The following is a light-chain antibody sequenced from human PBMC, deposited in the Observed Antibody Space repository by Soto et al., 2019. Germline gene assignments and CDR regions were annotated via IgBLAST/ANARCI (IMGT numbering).Light chain of an antibody. V-gene: IGKV3-11*01. Sequence: EIVLTQSPATLSLSPGERATLSCRASQSVCSYLAWYQQKPGQAPRLLIYDASNRATGIPVRFSGSGSGTDFTLTISSLEPEDFAVYYCQQRSNWLTFGGGTKVEIK. CDR3: QQRSNWLT. CDR2: DAS. J-gene: IGKJ4*01. CDR1: QSVCSY.